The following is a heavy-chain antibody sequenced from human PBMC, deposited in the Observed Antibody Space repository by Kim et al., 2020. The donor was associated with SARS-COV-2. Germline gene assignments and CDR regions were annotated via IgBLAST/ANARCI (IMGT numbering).Heavy chain of an antibody. Sequence: RFTISRDNSKNTLYLQMNSLRAEDTAVYYCARGRVQLWETYYYYYGMDVWGQGTTVTVSS. J-gene: IGHJ6*02. D-gene: IGHD5-18*01. V-gene: IGHV3-53*01. CDR3: ARGRVQLWETYYYYYGMDV.